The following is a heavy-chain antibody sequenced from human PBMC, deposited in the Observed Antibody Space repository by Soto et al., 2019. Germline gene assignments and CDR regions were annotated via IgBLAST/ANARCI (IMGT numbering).Heavy chain of an antibody. Sequence: PGGSLRLSCAASGFTFSSYAMSWVRQAPGKGLEWVSAISGSGGSTYYADSVKGRFTISRDNSKNTLYLQMNGLRAEDTAVYYCAKGGYRGIYYYYYYMDVWGKGTTVTVSS. CDR2: ISGSGGST. D-gene: IGHD5-18*01. CDR1: GFTFSSYA. J-gene: IGHJ6*03. CDR3: AKGGYRGIYYYYYYMDV. V-gene: IGHV3-23*01.